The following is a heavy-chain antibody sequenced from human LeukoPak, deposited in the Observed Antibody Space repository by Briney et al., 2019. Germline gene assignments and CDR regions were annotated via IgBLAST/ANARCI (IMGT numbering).Heavy chain of an antibody. J-gene: IGHJ4*02. CDR2: IYYSGST. Sequence: SETLSLTCTVSSGSISIYYWSWIRQPPGKGLEWIGYIYYSGSTNYNPSLKSRVTISVDKSKNQFSLKLNSVTAADTAVYYCASASGGIDYWGQGALVTVSS. CDR1: SGSISIYY. D-gene: IGHD3-10*01. CDR3: ASASGGIDY. V-gene: IGHV4-59*12.